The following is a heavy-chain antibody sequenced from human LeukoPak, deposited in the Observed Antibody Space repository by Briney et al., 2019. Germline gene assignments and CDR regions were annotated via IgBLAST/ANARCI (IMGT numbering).Heavy chain of an antibody. D-gene: IGHD3-3*01. CDR3: ARGVTVLGVAASDRFVS. Sequence: ASVKVSCKASGGTFSSYAISWVRQAPGEGLEWMGGIIPIFGTANYAQKFQGRVTITTDASTNTAYTELSSLRSEETAVYYCARGVTVLGVAASDRFVSWGQGTLGTVSS. J-gene: IGHJ4*02. V-gene: IGHV1-69*05. CDR1: GGTFSSYA. CDR2: IIPIFGTA.